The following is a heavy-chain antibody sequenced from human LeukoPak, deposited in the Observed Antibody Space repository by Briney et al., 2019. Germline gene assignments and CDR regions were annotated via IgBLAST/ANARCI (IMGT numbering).Heavy chain of an antibody. CDR2: TSGSGGNT. D-gene: IGHD4-17*01. Sequence: PGGSLRLSCAASGFTFSSYAMSWVRQAPGKGLEWVSATSGSGGNTYYADFVKGRFTISRDNSKSTLYLQMNSLRAEDTAVYYCARRGESTNYGDYRFDSWGQGTLDTVSS. CDR3: ARRGESTNYGDYRFDS. CDR1: GFTFSSYA. V-gene: IGHV3-23*01. J-gene: IGHJ4*02.